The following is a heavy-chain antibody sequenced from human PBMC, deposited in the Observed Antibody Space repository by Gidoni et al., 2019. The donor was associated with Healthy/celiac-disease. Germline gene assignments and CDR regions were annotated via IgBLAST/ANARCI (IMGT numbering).Heavy chain of an antibody. D-gene: IGHD3-10*01. V-gene: IGHV4-39*01. CDR1: GGSISSSSSY. J-gene: IGHJ4*02. CDR3: ARHGADGSGSYYNE. CDR2: IYYSGST. Sequence: QLQLQASVPGLVKPSETLSLTCTVSGGSISSSSSYWGWIRQPPGKGLEWIGSIYYSGSTYYNPSLKSRDTISVDTSKNQFSLKLSSVTAADTAVYYCARHGADGSGSYYNEWGQGTLVTVSS.